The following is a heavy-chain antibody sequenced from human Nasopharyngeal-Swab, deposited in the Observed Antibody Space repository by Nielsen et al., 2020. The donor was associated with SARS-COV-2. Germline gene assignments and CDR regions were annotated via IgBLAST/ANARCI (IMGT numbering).Heavy chain of an antibody. J-gene: IGHJ4*02. CDR1: GGSISSYY. V-gene: IGHV4-59*01. CDR3: ASETDGFDY. CDR2: IYYSGST. Sequence: SETLSLTCTVSGGSISSYYWSWIRQPPGKGLEWIGYIYYSGSTNYNPSLKSRVTISVEPSKNQFSLKLSSVTAADTAVYYCASETDGFDYWGQGTLVTVSS.